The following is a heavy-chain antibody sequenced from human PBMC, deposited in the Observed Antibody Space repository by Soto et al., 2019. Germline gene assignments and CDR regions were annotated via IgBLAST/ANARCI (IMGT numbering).Heavy chain of an antibody. CDR3: AKGQVVITVHYYGMDV. V-gene: IGHV3-48*02. Sequence: PGGSLRLSCTASGFTFSTYSMNWVRQAPGKGLEWVSFITTSSSTIYYADSVKGRFTISRDNAKNSLYLQMNSLRDEDTAVYYCAKGQVVITVHYYGMDVWGQGATVTVSS. D-gene: IGHD3-22*01. CDR2: ITTSSSTI. CDR1: GFTFSTYS. J-gene: IGHJ6*02.